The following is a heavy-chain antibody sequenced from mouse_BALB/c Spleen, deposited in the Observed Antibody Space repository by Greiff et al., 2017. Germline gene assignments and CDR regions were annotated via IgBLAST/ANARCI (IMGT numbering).Heavy chain of an antibody. D-gene: IGHD1-1*01. J-gene: IGHJ4*01. Sequence: EVQLVESGGGLAQPGGSRKLSCAASGFTFSSFGMHWVRQAPEKGLEWVAYISSGSSTIYYADTVKGRFTISRDNPKNTLFLQMTSLRSEDTAMYYCARYGSSYDYYAMDYWGQGTSVTVSS. CDR3: ARYGSSYDYYAMDY. CDR1: GFTFSSFG. V-gene: IGHV5-17*02. CDR2: ISSGSSTI.